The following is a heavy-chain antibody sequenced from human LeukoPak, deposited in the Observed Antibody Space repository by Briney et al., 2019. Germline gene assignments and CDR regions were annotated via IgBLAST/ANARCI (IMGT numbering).Heavy chain of an antibody. Sequence: GGSLRLSCAASGFTFSSYWMHWVRQAPGKGLVWVSRINTDGSSTSYADSVKGRFTISRVNAKNTLYLQMNSLRAEDTAVYYCARAAYCGGDCYTPDYWGQGTLVTVSS. V-gene: IGHV3-74*01. CDR3: ARAAYCGGDCYTPDY. J-gene: IGHJ4*02. D-gene: IGHD2-21*01. CDR2: INTDGSST. CDR1: GFTFSSYW.